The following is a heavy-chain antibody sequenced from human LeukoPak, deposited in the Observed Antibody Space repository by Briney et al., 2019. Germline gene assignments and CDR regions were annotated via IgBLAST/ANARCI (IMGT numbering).Heavy chain of an antibody. V-gene: IGHV3-21*01. CDR2: ISSSSSYI. D-gene: IGHD2-2*01. CDR1: GFTFSSYA. Sequence: GGSLRLSCAASGFTFSSYAINWVRQAPGKGLEWVSSISSSSSYIFYADSLKGRFTISRDNAKNSLYLQMNSLRAEDTAVYYCARWGRDIVVVPAASSAYYYYYYMDVWGKGTTVTISS. J-gene: IGHJ6*03. CDR3: ARWGRDIVVVPAASSAYYYYYYMDV.